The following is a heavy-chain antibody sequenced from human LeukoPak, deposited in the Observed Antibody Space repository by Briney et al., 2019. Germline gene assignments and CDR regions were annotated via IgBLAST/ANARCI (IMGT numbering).Heavy chain of an antibody. V-gene: IGHV3-30*18. D-gene: IGHD3-22*01. Sequence: GGSLRLSCAASGFTFSNYGMHWVRQAPGKGLEWVAVISYDESNKYYADSVKGRFTISRDNSKNTLYLQMNSLRAEDTAVYYCAKVSDHYYDSSGYGYWGQGTLVTVSS. CDR1: GFTFSNYG. CDR2: ISYDESNK. CDR3: AKVSDHYYDSSGYGY. J-gene: IGHJ4*02.